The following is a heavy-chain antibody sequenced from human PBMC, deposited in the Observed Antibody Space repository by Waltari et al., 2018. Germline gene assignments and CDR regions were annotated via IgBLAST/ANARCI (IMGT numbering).Heavy chain of an antibody. CDR3: AKGLTTIDW. Sequence: EVQLLESGGGLAQPGGSLRLSCAASGFTFSKFAMNWVRQAPGKGLEWVSTIAWSGTYYSDSVQGRFTISRDNSKNSVYLQMNSLRAEDTAIYYCAKGLTTIDWWGQGTLVTVSS. CDR2: IAWSGT. D-gene: IGHD4-17*01. J-gene: IGHJ4*02. V-gene: IGHV3-23*01. CDR1: GFTFSKFA.